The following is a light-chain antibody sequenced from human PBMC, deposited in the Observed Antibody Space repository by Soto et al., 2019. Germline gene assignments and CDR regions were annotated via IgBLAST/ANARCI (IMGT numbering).Light chain of an antibody. Sequence: DIQMTQSPSTLSAFVGDRVTITCRASQSISSWLAWYQQKPGKAPKLLIYKASSLESGVPSRFSGSGSGTEFTLTLSSLQPDYFATYYCQQYYTYWTFGQGTKVEIK. V-gene: IGKV1-5*03. CDR1: QSISSW. CDR2: KAS. CDR3: QQYYTYWT. J-gene: IGKJ1*01.